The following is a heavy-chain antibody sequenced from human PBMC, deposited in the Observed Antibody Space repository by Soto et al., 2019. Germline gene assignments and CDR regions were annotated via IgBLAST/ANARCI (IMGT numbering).Heavy chain of an antibody. CDR3: ARADTVVVPAATNWFDP. J-gene: IGHJ5*02. V-gene: IGHV1-69*13. CDR2: IIPIFGTA. D-gene: IGHD2-2*01. CDR1: GGTFSSYA. Sequence: SVKVSCKASGGTFSSYAISWVRQAPGQGLKWMGGIIPIFGTANYAQKFQGRVTITADESTSTAYMELSSLRSEDTAVYYCARADTVVVPAATNWFDPWGQGTLVTVSS.